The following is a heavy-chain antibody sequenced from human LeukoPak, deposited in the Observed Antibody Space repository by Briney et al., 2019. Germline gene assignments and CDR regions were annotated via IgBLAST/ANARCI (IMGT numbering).Heavy chain of an antibody. D-gene: IGHD3-10*01. CDR1: GFTFSSYG. J-gene: IGHJ3*02. CDR2: ISYDGSNK. V-gene: IGHV3-30*03. Sequence: GGSLRLSCAASGFTFSSYGMHWVRQAPGKGLEWVAVISYDGSNKYYADSVKGRFTISRDNSKNTLYLQMNSLRAEDTAVYYCASPYGSGNAFDIWGQGTMVTVSS. CDR3: ASPYGSGNAFDI.